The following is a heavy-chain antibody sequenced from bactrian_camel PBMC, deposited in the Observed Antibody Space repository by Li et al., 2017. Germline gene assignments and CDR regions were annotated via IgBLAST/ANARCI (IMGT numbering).Heavy chain of an antibody. V-gene: IGHV3S1*01. CDR1: AVTQSGLVQSSAC. CDR2: FSMNGDAT. J-gene: IGHJ4*01. D-gene: IGHD7*01. Sequence: HVQLVESGGGSVQAGGSLRLPCDVSAVTQSGLVQSSACMAWFRQTTGQREGVAQFSMNGDATIYSDSVKGRFTISLDKANNTLHLQMTNLTPEDTAMYYCAADVLFPKQLAVPPCTGLARGYEHNYWGQGTQVTVS. CDR3: AADVLFPKQLAVPPCTGLARGYEHNY.